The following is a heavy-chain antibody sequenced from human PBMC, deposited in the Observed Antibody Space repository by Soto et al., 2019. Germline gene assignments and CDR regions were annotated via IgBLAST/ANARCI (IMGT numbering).Heavy chain of an antibody. J-gene: IGHJ3*02. CDR3: ARGVKYSGTYYAAFDI. CDR2: INSDESTT. D-gene: IGHD1-26*01. V-gene: IGHV3-74*01. CDR1: GFTFNPYW. Sequence: GGALRLSCEASGFTFNPYWMHWVRQAPGKGLVWVSRINSDESTTNYADSVKGRFTISRDNAKNTLYLQMNSLRAEDTAVYYCARGVKYSGTYYAAFDIWGQGTMVTVSS.